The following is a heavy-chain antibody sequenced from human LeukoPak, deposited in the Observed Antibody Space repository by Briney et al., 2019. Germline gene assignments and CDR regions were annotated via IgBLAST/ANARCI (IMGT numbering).Heavy chain of an antibody. V-gene: IGHV5-51*01. CDR1: RYSFTSYW. D-gene: IGHD3-10*01. Sequence: GESLQISSQGPRYSFTSYWIRRVRPMPAKGLEWMGTIYPGDSDTRYSPSFQGQVTISADKSIITPYLQWSSLEASDTALYYCARHSSYGSGSRQGYWGQGTLVTVSS. CDR2: IYPGDSDT. J-gene: IGHJ4*02. CDR3: ARHSSYGSGSRQGY.